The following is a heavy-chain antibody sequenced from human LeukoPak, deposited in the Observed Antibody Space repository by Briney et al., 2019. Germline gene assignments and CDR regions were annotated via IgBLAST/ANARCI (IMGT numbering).Heavy chain of an antibody. Sequence: RTSETLSLTCAVCGGSFSGYYWGWIRQPPGKGLEWIGSIYYSGSTYYNPSLKSRVTISVDTSKNQFSLKLSSVTAADTAVYYCARHLPYDSSGYYYDAFDIWGQGTMVTVSS. CDR1: GGSFSGYY. CDR2: IYYSGST. V-gene: IGHV4-39*01. CDR3: ARHLPYDSSGYYYDAFDI. D-gene: IGHD3-22*01. J-gene: IGHJ3*02.